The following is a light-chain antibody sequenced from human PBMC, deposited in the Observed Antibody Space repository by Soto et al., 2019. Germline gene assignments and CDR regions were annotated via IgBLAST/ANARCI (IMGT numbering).Light chain of an antibody. CDR1: QGIRSD. CDR2: AAS. Sequence: AIQMTQSPSSLSASLGDRVTITCRASQGIRSDVAWYQQKPGKAPELLIYAASNLQSGVPSRFSGSGSGTDFTLTISSLQPEDFATYYCLQDYNYPYTFGQGTKVDIK. CDR3: LQDYNYPYT. J-gene: IGKJ2*01. V-gene: IGKV1-6*01.